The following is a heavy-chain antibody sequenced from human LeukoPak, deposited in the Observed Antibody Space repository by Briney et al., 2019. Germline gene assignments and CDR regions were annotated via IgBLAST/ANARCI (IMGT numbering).Heavy chain of an antibody. D-gene: IGHD6-19*01. CDR3: AHRSSGWLKLDY. J-gene: IGHJ4*02. V-gene: IGHV2-5*02. CDR2: IFWDGDK. Sequence: SGPTLVKPTQTLTLTCTFSGFSLSSSGVGVGWIRQPPGKALEWHALIFWDGDKRYSTSLKTRLTITKDTSKNQVVLTLTNLDPVDTATYYCAHRSSGWLKLDYWGQGTLVTVSS. CDR1: GFSLSSSGVG.